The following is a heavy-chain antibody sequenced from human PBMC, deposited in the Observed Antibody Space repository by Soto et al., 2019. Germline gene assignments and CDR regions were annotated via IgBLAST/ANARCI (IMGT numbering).Heavy chain of an antibody. CDR1: GSTFSTSE. V-gene: IGHV3-48*03. Sequence: GSLRLSCAASGSTFSTSEMHWVRQAPGKGLEWVSYISKSSSVIYYADSVKGRFTISRDNAKNLLYLQMNSLTAEDTAVYYCAREDGIAGETSAFDYWGHGTLVTVSS. CDR2: ISKSSSVI. CDR3: AREDGIAGETSAFDY. J-gene: IGHJ4*01. D-gene: IGHD1-26*01.